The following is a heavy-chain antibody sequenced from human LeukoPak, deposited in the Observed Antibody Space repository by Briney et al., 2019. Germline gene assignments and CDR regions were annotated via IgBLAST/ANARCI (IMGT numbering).Heavy chain of an antibody. Sequence: GGSLRLSCAASGFTFSSYEMNWVRQAPGKGLEWVSYISSSGGTIYYADSVKGRFTISRDNAKNSLYLQMNSLRAEDTAVYYCARDSSGFVFDYWGQGTLVTVSS. CDR1: GFTFSSYE. CDR3: ARDSSGFVFDY. CDR2: ISSSGGTI. J-gene: IGHJ4*02. V-gene: IGHV3-48*03. D-gene: IGHD3-22*01.